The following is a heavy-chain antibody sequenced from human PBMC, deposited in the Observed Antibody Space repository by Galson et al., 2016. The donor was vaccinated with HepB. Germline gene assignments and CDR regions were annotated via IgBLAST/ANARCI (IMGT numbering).Heavy chain of an antibody. J-gene: IGHJ6*02. Sequence: QSGAEVKKPGESLKISCKTSGYSFNSYWIAWVRQAPGKGLEWMGIIYPGDSDTSYSPSFQGQVIIPADKSIRTAYLQWSSLKASDTAIYYCARLGDKVVADYDYYYYRMDVWGQGTTVTVSS. CDR3: ARLGDKVVADYDYYYYRMDV. CDR1: GYSFNSYW. V-gene: IGHV5-51*01. D-gene: IGHD3-22*01. CDR2: IYPGDSDT.